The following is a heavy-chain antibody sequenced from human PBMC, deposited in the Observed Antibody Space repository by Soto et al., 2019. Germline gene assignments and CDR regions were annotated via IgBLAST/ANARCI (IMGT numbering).Heavy chain of an antibody. CDR3: ARGSPQLLYYYGMDV. CDR2: INPSGGST. D-gene: IGHD2-2*01. Sequence: GASVKASCKASGYTFTSYYMHWVRQAPGQGLEWMGIINPSGGSTSYAQKFQGRVTMTRDTSTSTVYMELSSLRSEDTAVYYCARGSPQLLYYYGMDVWGQGTTVTVSS. J-gene: IGHJ6*02. CDR1: GYTFTSYY. V-gene: IGHV1-46*01.